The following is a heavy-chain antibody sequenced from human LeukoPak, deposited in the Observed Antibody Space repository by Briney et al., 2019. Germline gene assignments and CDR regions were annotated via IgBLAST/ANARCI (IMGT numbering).Heavy chain of an antibody. CDR3: ARGRGTSGSNRDFHYYYYMDV. CDR2: INPNSGGT. J-gene: IGHJ6*03. V-gene: IGHV1-2*02. Sequence: ASVKVSCKASGYTFTGYYMHWVRQAPGQGLEWMGWINPNSGGTNYAQKFQGRVTMTRDTSISTAYMELSSLRHDDLAVYYCARGRGTSGSNRDFHYYYYMDVWGKGTTVTVSS. CDR1: GYTFTGYY. D-gene: IGHD2-15*01.